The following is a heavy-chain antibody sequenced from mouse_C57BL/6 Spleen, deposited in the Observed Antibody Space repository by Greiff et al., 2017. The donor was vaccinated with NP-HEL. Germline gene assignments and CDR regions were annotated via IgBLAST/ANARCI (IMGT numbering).Heavy chain of an antibody. J-gene: IGHJ4*01. Sequence: QVQLQQSGAELVRPGASVKLSCKASGYTFTDYYINWVKQRPGQGLEWIARIYPGSGNTYYNEKFKGKATLTADKSSSTAYMQLSSLTSEDSAVYFCARDFYYAMDYWGQGTSVTVSS. CDR2: IYPGSGNT. CDR1: GYTFTDYY. V-gene: IGHV1-76*01. CDR3: ARDFYYAMDY.